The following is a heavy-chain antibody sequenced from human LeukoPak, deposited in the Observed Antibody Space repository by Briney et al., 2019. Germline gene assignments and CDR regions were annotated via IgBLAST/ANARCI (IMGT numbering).Heavy chain of an antibody. CDR3: ASYPIVGATTVLHDAFDI. Sequence: SVKVSCKASGGTFSSYAISWVRQAPGQGLEWMGGIIPIFGTANYAQKFQGRVTMTEDTSTDTAYMELSSLRSEDTAVYYCASYPIVGATTVLHDAFDIWGQGTMVTVSS. J-gene: IGHJ3*02. V-gene: IGHV1-69*06. CDR1: GGTFSSYA. D-gene: IGHD1-26*01. CDR2: IIPIFGTA.